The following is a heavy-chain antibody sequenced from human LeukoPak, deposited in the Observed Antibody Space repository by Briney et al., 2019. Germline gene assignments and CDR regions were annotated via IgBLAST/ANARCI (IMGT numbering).Heavy chain of an antibody. J-gene: IGHJ6*02. V-gene: IGHV4-31*03. Sequence: SQTLSLTCTVSGGSISSGGYYWSWIRQHPGKGLEWIGYIYYSGCTYYNPSLKSRVTISVDTSKNQFSLKLSSVTAADTAVYYCTSLNSYYYYGMDVWGQGTTVTVSS. CDR3: TSLNSYYYYGMDV. D-gene: IGHD1-7*01. CDR2: IYYSGCT. CDR1: GGSISSGGYY.